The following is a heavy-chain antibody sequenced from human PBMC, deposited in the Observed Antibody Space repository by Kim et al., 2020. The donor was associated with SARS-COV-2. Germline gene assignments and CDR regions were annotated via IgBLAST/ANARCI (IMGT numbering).Heavy chain of an antibody. CDR1: GGSVSSGSYY. J-gene: IGHJ6*02. V-gene: IGHV4-61*01. CDR2: IYYSGST. Sequence: SETLSLTCTVSGGSVSSGSYYWSWIRQPPGKGLEWIGYIYYSGSTNYNPSLKSRVTISVDTSKNQFSLKLSSVTAADTAVYYCARGEEYSSGWRKGYYYYYYGMDVWGQGTTVTVSS. CDR3: ARGEEYSSGWRKGYYYYYYGMDV. D-gene: IGHD6-19*01.